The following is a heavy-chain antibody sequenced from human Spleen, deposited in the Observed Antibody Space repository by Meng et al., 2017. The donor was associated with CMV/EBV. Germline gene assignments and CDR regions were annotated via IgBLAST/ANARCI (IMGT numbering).Heavy chain of an antibody. J-gene: IGHJ4*02. CDR1: GFIFSSYA. D-gene: IGHD5-12*01. Sequence: GESLKISCATSGFIFSSYAMHWVRQAPGKGLEWVALISYDGSNEYYADSVKGRFTISRDNSKNTLYLQMNSLRAEDTAVYYCAKDSGFYFDYWGQGTLVTVSS. V-gene: IGHV3-30-3*01. CDR2: ISYDGSNE. CDR3: AKDSGFYFDY.